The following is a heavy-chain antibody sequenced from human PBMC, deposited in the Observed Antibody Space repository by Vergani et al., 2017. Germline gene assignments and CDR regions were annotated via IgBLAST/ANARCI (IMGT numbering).Heavy chain of an antibody. D-gene: IGHD5-12*01. CDR2: ISAYNGNT. CDR1: GYTFTGYY. CDR3: ARAGPYSGYSGWGLFDY. Sequence: QVQLVQSGAEVKKPGASVKVSCKASGYTFTGYYMHWVRQAPGQGLEWMGWISAYNGNTNYAQKLQGRVTMTTDTSTSTAYMELRSLRSDDTAVYYCARAGPYSGYSGWGLFDYWGQGTLVTVSS. V-gene: IGHV1-18*04. J-gene: IGHJ4*02.